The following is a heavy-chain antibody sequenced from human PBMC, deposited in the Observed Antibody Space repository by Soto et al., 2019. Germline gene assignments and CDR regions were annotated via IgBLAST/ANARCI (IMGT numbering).Heavy chain of an antibody. Sequence: QVQPQESGPGLVKPSDTLSLTCAVSGGSIDSVNWWSWVRQSPGKGLEWIGEMPPSGPTNYNPSLNSRVTVSMDKFTNQFSLKMTSVTAADTAIYFCARHGHNIYGFDVWGRGTTVTVSP. D-gene: IGHD1-1*01. V-gene: IGHV4-4*02. CDR2: MPPSGPT. J-gene: IGHJ6*01. CDR1: GGSIDSVNW. CDR3: ARHGHNIYGFDV.